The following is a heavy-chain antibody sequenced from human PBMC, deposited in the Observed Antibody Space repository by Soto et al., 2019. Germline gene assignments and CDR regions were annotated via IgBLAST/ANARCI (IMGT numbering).Heavy chain of an antibody. CDR2: INPNSGGT. CDR3: ARDLRVGQTERWIRKPERDY. Sequence: ASVQVSCKASGYTFTGYYMHWVRQAPGQGLEWMGWINPNSGGTNYAQKFQGRVTMTRDTSISTAYMELSRLRSDDTAVYYCARDLRVGQTERWIRKPERDYWGQGTLVTVSS. CDR1: GYTFTGYY. D-gene: IGHD5-18*01. J-gene: IGHJ4*02. V-gene: IGHV1-2*02.